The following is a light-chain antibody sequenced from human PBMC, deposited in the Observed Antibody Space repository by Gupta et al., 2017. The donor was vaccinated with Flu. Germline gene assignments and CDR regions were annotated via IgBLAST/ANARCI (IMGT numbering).Light chain of an antibody. CDR1: QSVSSY. CDR2: DAS. Sequence: EIVLTQSPATLSLSPGERATLSCRASQSVSSYLAWYQQKPGQAPRLLIYDASNRATGIPARFSGSGSGTDFTLTIISLEPEDFAVYYCQQRSNWLTFGGGTKVEI. V-gene: IGKV3-11*01. CDR3: QQRSNWLT. J-gene: IGKJ4*01.